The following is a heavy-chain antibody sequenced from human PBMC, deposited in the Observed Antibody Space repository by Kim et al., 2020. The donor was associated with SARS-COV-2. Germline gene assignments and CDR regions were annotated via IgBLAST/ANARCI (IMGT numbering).Heavy chain of an antibody. CDR2: ISSSSSYI. Sequence: GGSLRLSCAASGFTFSSYSMNWVRQAPGKGLEWVSSISSSSSYIYYADSVKGRFTISRDNAKNSLYLQMNSLRAEDTAVYYCARVSITIFGVVIIPYYYYGMDVWGQGTTVTVSS. CDR3: ARVSITIFGVVIIPYYYYGMDV. CDR1: GFTFSSYS. J-gene: IGHJ6*02. D-gene: IGHD3-3*01. V-gene: IGHV3-21*01.